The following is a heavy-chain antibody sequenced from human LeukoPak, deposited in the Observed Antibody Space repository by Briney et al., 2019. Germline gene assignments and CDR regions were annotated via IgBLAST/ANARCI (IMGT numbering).Heavy chain of an antibody. V-gene: IGHV4-39*07. J-gene: IGHJ4*02. D-gene: IGHD3-9*01. CDR3: ARAPPLRYFDWSRPSNTRYYFDY. Sequence: SETLSLTCTVSGGSISSSSYYWGWIRQPPGKGLEWIGGIYYSGSTYYNPSLKSRVTISVDTSKNQFSLKLSSVTAADTAVYYCARAPPLRYFDWSRPSNTRYYFDYWGQGTLVTVSS. CDR2: IYYSGST. CDR1: GGSISSSSYY.